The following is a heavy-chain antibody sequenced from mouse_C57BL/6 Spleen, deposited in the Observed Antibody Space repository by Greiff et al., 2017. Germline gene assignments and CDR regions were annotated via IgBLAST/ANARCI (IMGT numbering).Heavy chain of an antibody. D-gene: IGHD2-5*01. CDR1: GFSLTSYA. V-gene: IGHV2-9-1*01. CDR2: IWTGGGT. Sequence: QVQLKESGPGLVAPSQSLSITCTVSGFSLTSYAISWVRQPPGKGLEWLGVIWTGGGTNYNSALKSRLSISKDNSKSQVFLKMNSLQTDDTARDYCARADSNSVYYAMDYWGQGTSVTVSS. J-gene: IGHJ4*01. CDR3: ARADSNSVYYAMDY.